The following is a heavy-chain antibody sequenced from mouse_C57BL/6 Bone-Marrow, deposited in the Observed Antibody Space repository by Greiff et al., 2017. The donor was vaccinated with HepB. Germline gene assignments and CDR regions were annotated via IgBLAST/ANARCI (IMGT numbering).Heavy chain of an antibody. CDR3: ASGGYDGTEFAY. CDR1: GYTFTGYW. Sequence: QVQLQQSGAELMKPGASVKLSCKATGYTFTGYWIEWVKQRPGHGLEWIGEILPGSGSTNYNEKFKGKATFTADTSSNTAYMQLSSLTTEDSAIYYCASGGYDGTEFAYWGQGTLVTVSA. V-gene: IGHV1-9*01. D-gene: IGHD2-2*01. J-gene: IGHJ3*01. CDR2: ILPGSGST.